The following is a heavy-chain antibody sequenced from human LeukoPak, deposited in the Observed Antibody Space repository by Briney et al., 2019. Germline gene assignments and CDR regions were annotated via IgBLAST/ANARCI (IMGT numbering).Heavy chain of an antibody. Sequence: SETLSLTCTVSGGSISSYYWSWIRQPAGKGLEWIGRIYTSGSTNYNPSLKSRVTMSVDTSKNQFSLKPSSVTAADTAVYYCARGARGVVPAALFDWGQGTLVTVSS. CDR3: ARGARGVVPAALFD. CDR1: GGSISSYY. D-gene: IGHD2-2*01. V-gene: IGHV4-4*07. CDR2: IYTSGST. J-gene: IGHJ4*02.